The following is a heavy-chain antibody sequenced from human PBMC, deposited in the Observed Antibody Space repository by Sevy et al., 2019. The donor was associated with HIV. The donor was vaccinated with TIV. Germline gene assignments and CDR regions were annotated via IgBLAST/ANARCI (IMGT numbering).Heavy chain of an antibody. J-gene: IGHJ4*02. D-gene: IGHD4-17*01. CDR3: ASWRTDYGDEGV. CDR1: GFTFSSYA. Sequence: GGSLRLSCAASGFTFSSYAMHWVRQAPGKGLEWVAVISYDGSNKYYADSVKGRFTISRDNSKNTLYLQMNSLRAEDTAVYYRASWRTDYGDEGVWGQGTLVTVSS. V-gene: IGHV3-30-3*01. CDR2: ISYDGSNK.